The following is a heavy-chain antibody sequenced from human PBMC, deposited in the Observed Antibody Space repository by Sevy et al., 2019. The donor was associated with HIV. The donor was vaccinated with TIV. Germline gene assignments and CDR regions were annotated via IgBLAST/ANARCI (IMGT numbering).Heavy chain of an antibody. CDR2: IIPMFGTT. V-gene: IGHV1-69*13. J-gene: IGHJ4*02. D-gene: IGHD1-1*01. Sequence: SVKVSCKASGGTFSSYAFSWVRQAPGQGLEWMGGIIPMFGTTNYAQKFQGRVTITADESTSTAYMELSSLRSEDTAFYYCARERRDGNYFDYWVQGTLVTVSS. CDR1: GGTFSSYA. CDR3: ARERRDGNYFDY.